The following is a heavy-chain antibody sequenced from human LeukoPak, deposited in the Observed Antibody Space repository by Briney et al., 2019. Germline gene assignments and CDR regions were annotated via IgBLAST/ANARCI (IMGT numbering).Heavy chain of an antibody. V-gene: IGHV3-23*01. D-gene: IGHD4-17*01. CDR3: AKDRVTTLRGGRLYYFDY. CDR2: ISHTCGSP. J-gene: IGHJ4*02. Sequence: GGSLRLSCAASGSTFSSYGMSWVRQVPGKGLELVSSISHTCGSPYYADSVKGRFTVSRDNSKNTLYLQMNSLTVEDTAIYYCAKDRVTTLRGGRLYYFDYWGQGTLVTVSS. CDR1: GSTFSSYG.